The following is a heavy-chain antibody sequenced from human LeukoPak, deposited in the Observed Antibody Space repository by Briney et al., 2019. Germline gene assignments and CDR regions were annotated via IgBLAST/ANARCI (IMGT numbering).Heavy chain of an antibody. CDR1: GYSISSGYY. CDR3: ARAIHTSGRLNYYFDY. Sequence: SETLSLTCTVSGYSISSGYYWGWIRQPPGKGLGRVGSIYHSGSTYYNPSLKSRVTISVDTSKSQFSLKLSSVTAADTAVYYCARAIHTSGRLNYYFDYWGQGTLVTVSS. J-gene: IGHJ4*02. D-gene: IGHD1-26*01. CDR2: IYHSGST. V-gene: IGHV4-38-2*02.